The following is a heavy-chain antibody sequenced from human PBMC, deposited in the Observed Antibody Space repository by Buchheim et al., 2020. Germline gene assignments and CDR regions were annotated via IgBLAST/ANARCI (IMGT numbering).Heavy chain of an antibody. CDR1: GYTFTSYS. V-gene: IGHV1-18*01. CDR3: SRNSKFLEWLKPYFYYNMDV. Sequence: QVQLVQSGAEVKKPGASVKVSCKASGYTFTSYSISWVRQAPGQGLEWMGWISAYNGNTKYAQKLQGRVTMTTDTSTSTAYMELRSLRSDDTAVYYCSRNSKFLEWLKPYFYYNMDVWGQGTT. J-gene: IGHJ6*02. CDR2: ISAYNGNT. D-gene: IGHD3-3*01.